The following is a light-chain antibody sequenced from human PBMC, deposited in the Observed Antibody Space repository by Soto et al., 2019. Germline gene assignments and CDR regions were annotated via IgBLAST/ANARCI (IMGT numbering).Light chain of an antibody. CDR3: QQYGNSPRT. CDR1: QSISSSY. Sequence: IVLTQSPGTLSLSPGERATLSCMASQSISSSYLAWYQQKPGQAPRLLIYGASSRATGIPDRFSGSGSGTDFTLTISRLEPEDFAVYYCQQYGNSPRTLGQGTKVDIK. J-gene: IGKJ1*01. V-gene: IGKV3-20*01. CDR2: GAS.